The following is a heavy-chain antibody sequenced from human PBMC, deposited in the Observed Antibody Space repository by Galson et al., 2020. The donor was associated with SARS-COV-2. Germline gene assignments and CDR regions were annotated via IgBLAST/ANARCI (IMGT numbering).Heavy chain of an antibody. CDR2: TYYRSKWYN. CDR3: ARVLGITMVRGSLSGGAFDI. J-gene: IGHJ3*02. Sequence: ASETLSLTCAISGDSVSSNSAAWNWIRQSPSRGLEWLGRTYYRSKWYNDYAVSVKSRITINPDTSKNQFSLQLNSVTPEDTAVYYCARVLGITMVRGSLSGGAFDIWGQGTMVTVSS. D-gene: IGHD3-10*01. CDR1: GDSVSSNSAA. V-gene: IGHV6-1*01.